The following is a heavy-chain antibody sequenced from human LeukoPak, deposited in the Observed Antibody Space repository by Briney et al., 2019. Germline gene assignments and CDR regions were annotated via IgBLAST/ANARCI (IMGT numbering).Heavy chain of an antibody. Sequence: GGSLRLSCAASGFTFSSYGMHWVRQAPGKGLEWVAVIWYDGSNKYYADSVKGRLTISRDNSKDTLYLQMNSLRAEDTAVYYCAKKSSLWFGEPSGPIDYWGQGTLVTVSS. CDR1: GFTFSSYG. CDR3: AKKSSLWFGEPSGPIDY. CDR2: IWYDGSNK. J-gene: IGHJ4*02. V-gene: IGHV3-33*06. D-gene: IGHD3-10*01.